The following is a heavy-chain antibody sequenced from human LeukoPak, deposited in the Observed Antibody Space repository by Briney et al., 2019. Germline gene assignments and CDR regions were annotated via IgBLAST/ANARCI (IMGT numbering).Heavy chain of an antibody. CDR1: GFTFSSYA. Sequence: GGSLRLSCAASGFTFSSYAMSWVRQAPGKGPEWVSAISGSGGSTYYADSVKGRFTISRDNSKNTLYLQMNSLRAEDTAVYYCAKGEDYGDYVWYFDYWGQGTLVTVSS. V-gene: IGHV3-23*01. D-gene: IGHD4-17*01. J-gene: IGHJ4*02. CDR3: AKGEDYGDYVWYFDY. CDR2: ISGSGGST.